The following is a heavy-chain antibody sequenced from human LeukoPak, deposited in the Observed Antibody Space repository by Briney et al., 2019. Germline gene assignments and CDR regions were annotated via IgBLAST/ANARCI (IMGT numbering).Heavy chain of an antibody. CDR3: AAPSRAGTTLFLY. D-gene: IGHD1-1*01. V-gene: IGHV3-23*01. Sequence: GGSLRLSCAASRFTFSSYAMTWVRQAPGKGLEWVSGINAGGGSTYSADSVKGRFTISRDNSKNTLYLQMNSLRAEDTALYYCAAPSRAGTTLFLYWGQGTLVTVSS. CDR2: INAGGGST. CDR1: RFTFSSYA. J-gene: IGHJ4*02.